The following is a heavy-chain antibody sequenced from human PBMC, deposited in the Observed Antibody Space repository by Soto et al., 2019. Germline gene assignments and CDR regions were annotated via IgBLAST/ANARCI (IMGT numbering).Heavy chain of an antibody. CDR3: AKHQDGHNSFGY. D-gene: IGHD2-15*01. CDR1: GCSISSYY. J-gene: IGHJ4*02. CDR2: IYYSGST. Sequence: SETLSLTCTVSGCSISSYYWSWIRQPPGKGLEWIGYIYYSGSTNYNPSLKSRVTISVDTSKNQFSLNLRSVTAADTGVYYCAKHQDGHNSFGYWGQGTLVTVSS. V-gene: IGHV4-59*08.